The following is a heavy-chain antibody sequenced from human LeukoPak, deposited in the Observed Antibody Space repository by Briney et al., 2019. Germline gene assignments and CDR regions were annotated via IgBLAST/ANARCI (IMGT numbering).Heavy chain of an antibody. V-gene: IGHV3-21*01. CDR1: GFTFSGDY. Sequence: GGSLRLSCAASGFTFSGDYMSWIRQAPGKGLEWVSSISSRSGYIYYADSVKGRFTISRDNAKNSLYLQMNSLRAEDTAVYYCARDVEGDGLYYFDFWGQGTLVTVSS. CDR2: ISSRSGYI. J-gene: IGHJ4*02. CDR3: ARDVEGDGLYYFDF. D-gene: IGHD3-16*01.